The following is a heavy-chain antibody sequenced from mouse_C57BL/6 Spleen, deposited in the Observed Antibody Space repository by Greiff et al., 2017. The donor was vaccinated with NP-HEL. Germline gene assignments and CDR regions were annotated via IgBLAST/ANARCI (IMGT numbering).Heavy chain of an antibody. CDR2: IDPSDSYN. Sequence: VQLQQPGAELVMPGASVKLSCKASGYTFTSYWMHWVKQRPGQGLEWIGEIDPSDSYNNYNQKFKGKSILTVDKSSSTAYMQLSSLTSEDSAVYYCTRQDSNLYCFDYWGQGTTLTVSS. CDR1: GYTFTSYW. V-gene: IGHV1-69*01. D-gene: IGHD2-5*01. CDR3: TRQDSNLYCFDY. J-gene: IGHJ2*01.